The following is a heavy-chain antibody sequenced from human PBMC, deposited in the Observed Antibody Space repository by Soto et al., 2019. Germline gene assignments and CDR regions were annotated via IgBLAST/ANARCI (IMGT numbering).Heavy chain of an antibody. CDR2: INPTEGRT. D-gene: IGHD5-18*01. CDR1: GYPFNSYH. J-gene: IGHJ5*02. V-gene: IGHV1-46*02. Sequence: GASVKVSCKTSGYPFNSYHMHWVRQAPGQGLEWMGVINPTEGRTRYSQKFQDRVTMTRDTSTSTVYMELSSLRSEDTAIYFCARGREISFGYNWFDPWGQGTLVTVSS. CDR3: ARGREISFGYNWFDP.